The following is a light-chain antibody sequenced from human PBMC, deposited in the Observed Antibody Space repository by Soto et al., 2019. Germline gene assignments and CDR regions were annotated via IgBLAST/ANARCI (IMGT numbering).Light chain of an antibody. CDR2: GTS. V-gene: IGKV3-20*01. CDR3: QQYGDSLWT. CDR1: QSVTSTY. J-gene: IGKJ1*01. Sequence: EIVLTQSPVTLSLSPGERAILSCSASQSVTSTYLAWYQQKPGQAPGLLIYGTSSRATGVPDRFSGSGSGTDFTLTISRLEPEDFAVYYCQQYGDSLWTFGQGTKVDIK.